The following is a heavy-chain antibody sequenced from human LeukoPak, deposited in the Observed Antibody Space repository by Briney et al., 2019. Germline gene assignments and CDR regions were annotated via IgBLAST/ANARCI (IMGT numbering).Heavy chain of an antibody. J-gene: IGHJ4*02. CDR1: GYIFTSYS. D-gene: IGHD3-22*01. CDR3: ARAQGYYDSSGYFVLPAYFDY. CDR2: INAGNGNT. Sequence: ASVKVSCKASGYIFTSYSMHWVRQAPGQRLEWMGWINAGNGNTKYSQKFQGRVTITRDTSASTAYMELSSLRSEDTAVYYCARAQGYYDSSGYFVLPAYFDYWGQGTLVTVSS. V-gene: IGHV1-3*01.